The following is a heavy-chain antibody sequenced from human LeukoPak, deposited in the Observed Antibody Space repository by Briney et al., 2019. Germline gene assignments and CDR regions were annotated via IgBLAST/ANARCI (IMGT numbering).Heavy chain of an antibody. D-gene: IGHD3-10*01. J-gene: IGHJ4*02. CDR3: ARRGGSGSLFGGYYFDY. CDR1: GGSISSYY. CDR2: IYYSGST. V-gene: IGHV4-59*08. Sequence: SETLSLTCTVSGGSISSYYWSWIRQPPGKGLEWIGYIYYSGSTNYNPSLKSRVTISVDTSKNQFSLKLSSVTAAGTAVYYCARRGGSGSLFGGYYFDYWGQGTLVTVSS.